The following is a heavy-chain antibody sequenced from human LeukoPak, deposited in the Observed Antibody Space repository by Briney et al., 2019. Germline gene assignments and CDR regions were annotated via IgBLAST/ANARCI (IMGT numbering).Heavy chain of an antibody. Sequence: SGTLSLTCTVSDASVSGGYRYWSWIRQPAGKGLEWIGRIENSGTTYYNPSLESRVTISVDTSKNQFYLSLRSVTAADTAVYFCASLDDPHRSGYYKDVWGKGTTVTVSS. CDR3: ASLDDPHRSGYYKDV. D-gene: IGHD3/OR15-3a*01. CDR1: DASVSGGYRY. J-gene: IGHJ6*03. CDR2: IENSGTT. V-gene: IGHV4-61*02.